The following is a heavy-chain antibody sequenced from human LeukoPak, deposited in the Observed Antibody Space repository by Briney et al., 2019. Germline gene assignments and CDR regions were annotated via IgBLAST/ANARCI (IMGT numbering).Heavy chain of an antibody. D-gene: IGHD3-22*01. Sequence: GGSLRLSCAASGFAFSSYAISWVRQAPGKGLEWVSGISGSGGSTHHADSVKGRFAVSRDNSKNTLYLQMNSLRAEDTAVYYCAKGTHYYDSSGYWGAFDIWGQGTMVTVSS. CDR3: AKGTHYYDSSGYWGAFDI. J-gene: IGHJ3*02. V-gene: IGHV3-23*01. CDR2: ISGSGGST. CDR1: GFAFSSYA.